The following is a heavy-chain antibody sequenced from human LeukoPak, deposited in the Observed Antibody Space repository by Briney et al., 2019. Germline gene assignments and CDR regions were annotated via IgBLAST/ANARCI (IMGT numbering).Heavy chain of an antibody. D-gene: IGHD4-11*01. CDR2: IIPIFGTA. Sequence: GSSVKVSCKASGGTFSSYAISWVRQAPGQGLEWMGGIIPIFGTANYAQKFQGRVTITADESTSTAYMELSSLRSEDTAVYYCARGDPDRTVTTNWYFDLWGRGTLVTVSS. CDR1: GGTFSSYA. J-gene: IGHJ2*01. V-gene: IGHV1-69*01. CDR3: ARGDPDRTVTTNWYFDL.